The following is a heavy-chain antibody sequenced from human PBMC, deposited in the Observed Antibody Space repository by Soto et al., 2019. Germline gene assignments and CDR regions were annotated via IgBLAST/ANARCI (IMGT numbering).Heavy chain of an antibody. CDR3: ARDPTTVTKPSYYYYGMDV. D-gene: IGHD4-17*01. J-gene: IGHJ6*02. CDR2: ISYDGSNK. CDR1: GFTFSSYA. Sequence: GGSLRLSCAASGFTFSSYAMHWVRQAPGKGLEWVAVISYDGSNKYYADSVKGRFTISRDNSKNTLYLQMNSLRAEDTAVYYCARDPTTVTKPSYYYYGMDVWGQGTTVTVSS. V-gene: IGHV3-30-3*01.